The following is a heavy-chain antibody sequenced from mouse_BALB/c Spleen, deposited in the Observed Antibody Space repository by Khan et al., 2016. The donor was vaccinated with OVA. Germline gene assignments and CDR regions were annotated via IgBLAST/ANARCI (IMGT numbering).Heavy chain of an antibody. CDR2: IHPNSGNT. Sequence: QVQLQQPGSVLVRPGASVKLSCKASGYTFTSSWMHWAKQRPGQGLEWIGEIHPNSGNTNYNEKFKGKATLTVDTSSHTAYGDLSSLTSEESAVYYCAREGDYDAYYYGMDYWGQGTSVTVSS. J-gene: IGHJ4*01. V-gene: IGHV1S130*01. D-gene: IGHD2-4*01. CDR1: GYTFTSSW. CDR3: AREGDYDAYYYGMDY.